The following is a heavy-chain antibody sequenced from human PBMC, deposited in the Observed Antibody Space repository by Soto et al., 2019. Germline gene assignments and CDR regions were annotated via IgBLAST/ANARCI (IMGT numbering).Heavy chain of an antibody. V-gene: IGHV3-30*14. J-gene: IGHJ4*02. CDR1: GFTLSDYN. CDR2: IFYDGRGP. CDR3: GREQNSGYYRTADY. Sequence: QVQLVESGGGVVQPGRSLRLSCKASGFTLSDYNMHWVRQAPGKGLEWLGVIFYDGRGPFYAEAMEGRFTISRDASKNTLYLQMNSLRLEDTAVYFCGREQNSGYYRTADYWGQGTLVTVSS. D-gene: IGHD3-22*01.